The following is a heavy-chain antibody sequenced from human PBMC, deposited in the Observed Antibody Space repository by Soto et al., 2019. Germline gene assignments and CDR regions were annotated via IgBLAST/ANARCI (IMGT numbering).Heavy chain of an antibody. D-gene: IGHD2-15*01. Sequence: PGGSLRLSCAASGFTFSSYGMHWVRQAPGKGLEWVAVIWYDGSNKYYADSVKGRFTISRDNSKNTLYLQMNSLRAEDTAVYYCAKDPILGVWDIVVVVAAPTFDPWGQGTLVTVSS. CDR1: GFTFSSYG. V-gene: IGHV3-33*06. CDR3: AKDPILGVWDIVVVVAAPTFDP. CDR2: IWYDGSNK. J-gene: IGHJ5*02.